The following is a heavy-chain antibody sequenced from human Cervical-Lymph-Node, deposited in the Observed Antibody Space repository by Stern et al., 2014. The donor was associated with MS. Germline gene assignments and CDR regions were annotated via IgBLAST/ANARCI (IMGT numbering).Heavy chain of an antibody. CDR2: AWYDGSTA. CDR3: ARGHIPYAYNYLFDY. CDR1: GFTFSSYG. V-gene: IGHV3-33*01. J-gene: IGHJ4*02. D-gene: IGHD5-24*01. Sequence: VQLVASGGGVVQPGTSLRLSCAASGFTFSSYGMHLVRQAPGKGLEWVALAWYDGSTAYYTNSVKGRFTISRDKSKNTLSVQMNSLTAEDTAVYYCARGHIPYAYNYLFDYWGQGTLVTVSS.